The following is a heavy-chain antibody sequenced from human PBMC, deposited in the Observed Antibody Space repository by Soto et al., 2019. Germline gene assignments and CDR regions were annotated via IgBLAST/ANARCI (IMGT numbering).Heavy chain of an antibody. CDR1: GFTFSSYA. CDR2: ISYDGSNK. J-gene: IGHJ4*02. Sequence: QVQLVESGGGVVQPGRSLRLSCAASGFTFSSYAMHWVRQAPGKGLEWVAVISYDGSNKYYADPVKGRFTISRDNSKNTLYLQMNSLRAEDTAVYYCARDKKWLRAFDYWGQGTLVTVSS. CDR3: ARDKKWLRAFDY. D-gene: IGHD5-12*01. V-gene: IGHV3-30-3*01.